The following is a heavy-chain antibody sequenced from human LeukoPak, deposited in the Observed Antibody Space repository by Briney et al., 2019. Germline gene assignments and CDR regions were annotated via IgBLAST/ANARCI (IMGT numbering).Heavy chain of an antibody. CDR3: ERAPGSLLRFDF. CDR1: GFTFSNDD. V-gene: IGHV3-48*03. J-gene: IGHJ4*02. Sequence: GGSLRLSCAASGFTFSNDDRNWVRQAPGKGLEWVSYISSSGSNIYYADSVRGRFTISRDNAKNSLYLQMNSLRAEDTAVYYFERAPGSLLRFDFWGQGAVVAVSS. CDR2: ISSSGSNI. D-gene: IGHD1-26*01.